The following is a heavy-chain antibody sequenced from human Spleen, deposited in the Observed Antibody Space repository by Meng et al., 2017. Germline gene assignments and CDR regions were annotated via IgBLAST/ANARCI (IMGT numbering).Heavy chain of an antibody. CDR1: GGSIRSYH. V-gene: IGHV4-4*07. CDR2: IYTSGST. CDR3: ARLEVVRAAFGLGAFDI. J-gene: IGHJ3*02. Sequence: QVQVTGSGPGPVKPSETRSLPCSVSGGSIRSYHWSWIRQPAGKGLEWIGRIYTSGSTNYNLSLKSRVTMSVDTSKNQFSLKLSSVTAADTAVYYCARLEVVRAAFGLGAFDIWGQGTMVTVSS. D-gene: IGHD2-2*01.